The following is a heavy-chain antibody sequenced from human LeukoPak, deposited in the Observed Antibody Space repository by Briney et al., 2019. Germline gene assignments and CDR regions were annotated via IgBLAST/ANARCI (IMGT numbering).Heavy chain of an antibody. Sequence: SETLSLTCAVYGGSFSGYYWSWIRQPPGKGLEWIGEINHSGSTNYNPSLKSRVTISVDTSKNQFSLKLSSVTAADTAVYYCARVFGMVRGVITKRDWFDPWGQGTLVTVSS. J-gene: IGHJ5*02. CDR2: INHSGST. CDR3: ARVFGMVRGVITKRDWFDP. D-gene: IGHD3-10*01. V-gene: IGHV4-34*01. CDR1: GGSFSGYY.